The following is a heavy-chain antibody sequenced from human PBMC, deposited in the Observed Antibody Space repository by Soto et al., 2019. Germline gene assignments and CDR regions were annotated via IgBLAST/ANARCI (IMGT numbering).Heavy chain of an antibody. Sequence: SETLSLTCAVYGVSFSGYYWNWIRQPPGKGLEWIGEINHSGSTNYNPSLKSRVTISVDTSKNQFSLKLSSVTAADTAVYYCASSGSSSWYWSRHYYYYGMDVWGQGTTVTVSS. CDR3: ASSGSSSWYWSRHYYYYGMDV. D-gene: IGHD6-13*01. CDR2: INHSGST. CDR1: GVSFSGYY. V-gene: IGHV4-34*01. J-gene: IGHJ6*02.